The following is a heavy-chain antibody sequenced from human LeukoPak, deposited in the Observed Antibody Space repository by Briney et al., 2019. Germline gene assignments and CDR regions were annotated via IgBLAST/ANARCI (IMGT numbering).Heavy chain of an antibody. V-gene: IGHV3-30*03. CDR3: ARHRSTYDSSGYSPLYYFDY. J-gene: IGHJ4*02. CDR1: GFTFSSHD. CDR2: ISYDAGKK. Sequence: GGSLRLSCAASGFTFSSHDMHWVRQAPGKGLEWVAIISYDAGKKDYADSVKGRFTISRDNSKNTLYLQMNSLRAEDTAVYYCARHRSTYDSSGYSPLYYFDYWGQGTLVTVSS. D-gene: IGHD3-22*01.